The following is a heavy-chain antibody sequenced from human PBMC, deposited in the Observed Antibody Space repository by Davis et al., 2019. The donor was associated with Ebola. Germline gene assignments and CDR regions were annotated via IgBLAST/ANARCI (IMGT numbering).Heavy chain of an antibody. D-gene: IGHD6-13*01. V-gene: IGHV3-23*01. CDR3: AKDQQAKRGLGAFDI. CDR2: LSGSGDST. J-gene: IGHJ3*02. CDR1: GFTLSSYG. Sequence: GESLKISCAASGFTLSSYGMHWVRQAPGKGLEWVSVLSGSGDSTYYADSVKRRFTISRDNSKNTLYLQMNSLRVEDTAVYYCAKDQQAKRGLGAFDIWGQGTMVTVSS.